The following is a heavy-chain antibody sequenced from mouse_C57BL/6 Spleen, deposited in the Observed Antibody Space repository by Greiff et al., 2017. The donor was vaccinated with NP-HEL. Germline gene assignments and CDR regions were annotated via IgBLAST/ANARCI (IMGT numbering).Heavy chain of an antibody. D-gene: IGHD2-5*01. CDR1: GYTFTSYW. V-gene: IGHV1-52*01. Sequence: QVQLQQPGAELVRPGSSVKLSCKASGYTFTSYWMHWVKQRPIQGLEWIGNIDPSDSETHYNQKFKDKVTLTVDKSSSTAYMQLSSLTSEDSAVYYCARYSNYVDYYAMDYWGQGTSVTVSS. J-gene: IGHJ4*01. CDR2: IDPSDSET. CDR3: ARYSNYVDYYAMDY.